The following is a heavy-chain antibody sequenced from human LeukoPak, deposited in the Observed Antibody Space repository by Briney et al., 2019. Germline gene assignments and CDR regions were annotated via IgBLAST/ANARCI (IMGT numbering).Heavy chain of an antibody. D-gene: IGHD3-3*01. Sequence: SETLSLTCTVSGGSISSGDYYWSWIRQPPGKGLEWIGYIYYSGSTYYNPSLKSRVTISVDTSKNQFSLKLSSVTAADTAVYYCARENRGGITIFGVVISLFDYWGQGTLVTVSS. CDR3: ARENRGGITIFGVVISLFDY. CDR2: IYYSGST. J-gene: IGHJ4*02. CDR1: GGSISSGDYY. V-gene: IGHV4-30-4*08.